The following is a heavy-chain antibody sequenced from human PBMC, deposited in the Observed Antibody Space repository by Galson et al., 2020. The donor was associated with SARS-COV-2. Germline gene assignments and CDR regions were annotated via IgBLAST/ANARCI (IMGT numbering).Heavy chain of an antibody. J-gene: IGHJ4*02. CDR1: AFTFSGYA. V-gene: IGHV3-9*01. CDR2: ITWNSGSI. D-gene: IGHD6-19*01. Sequence: GGSLRLSCAASAFTFSGYAMHWVRQAPGKGLEWVATITWNSGSIGYADSVKGRFTISRDNAKNSLYLQMNGLRAEDTAFYYCAKGPNSYSTGWYGSDYWGQGTLVTVSS. CDR3: AKGPNSYSTGWYGSDY.